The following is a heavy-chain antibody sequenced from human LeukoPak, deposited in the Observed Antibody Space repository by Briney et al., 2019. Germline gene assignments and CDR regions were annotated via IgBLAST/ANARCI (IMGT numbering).Heavy chain of an antibody. CDR1: GGSISSGGYC. D-gene: IGHD6-25*01. Sequence: SETLSLTCTVSGGSISSGGYCWSWIRQPPGKGLEWIGYIYHSGSTYYNPSLKSRVTISVDRSKNQFSLKLSSVTAADTAVYYCARGPGGHVDYWGQGTLVTVSS. V-gene: IGHV4-30-2*01. CDR2: IYHSGST. CDR3: ARGPGGHVDY. J-gene: IGHJ4*02.